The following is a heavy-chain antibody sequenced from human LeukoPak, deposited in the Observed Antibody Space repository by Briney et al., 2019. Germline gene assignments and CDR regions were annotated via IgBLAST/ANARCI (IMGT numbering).Heavy chain of an antibody. Sequence: ASVKVSCKASGYTFTGYYMHWVRQAPGQGLEWMGWINPNSGGTNYAQKFQGRVTMTRDTSISTAYMELSRPRSDDAAVYYCARVAGNAGLGAFDIWGQGTMVTVSS. CDR2: INPNSGGT. CDR3: ARVAGNAGLGAFDI. CDR1: GYTFTGYY. V-gene: IGHV1-2*02. J-gene: IGHJ3*02. D-gene: IGHD4-23*01.